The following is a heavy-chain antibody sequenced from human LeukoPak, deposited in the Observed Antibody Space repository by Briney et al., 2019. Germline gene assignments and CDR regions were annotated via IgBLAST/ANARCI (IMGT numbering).Heavy chain of an antibody. Sequence: ASVKVPYKASGYTFTSYYMHWVRQAPGQGLEWMGWINPNSGDTNYAQKFQGRVTMTRDTSISTAYMELSRLRSDDTAVYYCARVRYRLAETYIDYWGQGTLVTVSS. V-gene: IGHV1-2*02. D-gene: IGHD3-16*01. CDR3: ARVRYRLAETYIDY. CDR2: INPNSGDT. J-gene: IGHJ4*02. CDR1: GYTFTSYY.